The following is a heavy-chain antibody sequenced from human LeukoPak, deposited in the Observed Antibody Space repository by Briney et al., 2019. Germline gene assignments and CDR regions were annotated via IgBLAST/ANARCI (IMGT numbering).Heavy chain of an antibody. V-gene: IGHV4-31*03. CDR1: GGSISSAGYY. D-gene: IGHD5-12*01. J-gene: IGHJ5*02. Sequence: PSASLSLTCTVSGGSISSAGYYSSWIRQHPGKGLGWIGYIFYSGSSYYNPSLKGRVTISLDTSKNQSSLKLSSVTAAATAVYFCARDRAPSSSGYDNDNYFDPWGQGTLVTVSS. CDR3: ARDRAPSSSGYDNDNYFDP. CDR2: IFYSGSS.